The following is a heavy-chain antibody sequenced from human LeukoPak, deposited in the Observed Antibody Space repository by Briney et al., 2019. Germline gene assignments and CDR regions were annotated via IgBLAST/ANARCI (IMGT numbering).Heavy chain of an antibody. V-gene: IGHV3-23*01. CDR3: AKGGSFYDSSGYADY. D-gene: IGHD3-22*01. CDR1: GFTFTSDA. CDR2: ISGSGSST. Sequence: GGSLRLSWPAAGFTFTSDAMSWVRQAPGKGLEWVSAISGSGSSTYYADSVKGRFTISRDNSKNTLSLQMNSLRAEDTAVYYCAKGGSFYDSSGYADYWGQGTLVTVSS. J-gene: IGHJ4*02.